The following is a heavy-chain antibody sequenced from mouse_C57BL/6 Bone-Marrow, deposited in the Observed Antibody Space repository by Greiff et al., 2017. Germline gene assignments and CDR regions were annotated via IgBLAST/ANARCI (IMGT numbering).Heavy chain of an antibody. J-gene: IGHJ4*01. V-gene: IGHV1-54*01. Sequence: VQLQQSGAELVRPGTSVKVSCKASGYAFTNYLIEWVKQRPGQGLEWIGVINPGSGGTNYNEKFKGKATLTADKSSSTAYMQLSSLTSEDSAVDFCARFNWYYAMDYWGQGTSVTVSS. CDR1: GYAFTNYL. CDR3: ARFNWYYAMDY. CDR2: INPGSGGT. D-gene: IGHD4-1*02.